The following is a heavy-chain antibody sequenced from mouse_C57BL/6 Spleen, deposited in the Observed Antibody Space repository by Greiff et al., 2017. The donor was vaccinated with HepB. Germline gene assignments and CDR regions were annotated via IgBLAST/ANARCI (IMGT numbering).Heavy chain of an antibody. D-gene: IGHD3-2*02. V-gene: IGHV4-1*01. CDR2: INPDSSTI. CDR3: ARQLRLRPFAY. J-gene: IGHJ3*01. CDR1: GVDFSRYW. Sequence: ASGVDFSRYWMSWVRRAPGKGLEWIGEINPDSSTINYAPSLKDKFIISRDNAKNTLYLQMSKVRSEDTALYYCARQLRLRPFAYWGQGTLVTVSA.